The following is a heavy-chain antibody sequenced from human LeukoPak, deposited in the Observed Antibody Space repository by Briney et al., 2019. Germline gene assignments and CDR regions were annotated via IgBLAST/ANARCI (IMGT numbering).Heavy chain of an antibody. CDR3: ARGNRRLGYYGSGSRLPFDY. CDR1: RGSFSGYY. Sequence: SETLSLTCAVYRGSFSGYYWSWIRQPPGKGLEWIGESNHIGDTNYDPSLKSRVTISADTSKNQFSLKLSSVTAADMAVYYCARGNRRLGYYGSGSRLPFDYWGLGTLVTVSS. D-gene: IGHD3-10*01. J-gene: IGHJ4*02. CDR2: SNHIGDT. V-gene: IGHV4-34*01.